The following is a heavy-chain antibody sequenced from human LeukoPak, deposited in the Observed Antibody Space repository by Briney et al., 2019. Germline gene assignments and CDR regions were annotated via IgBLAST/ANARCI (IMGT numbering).Heavy chain of an antibody. V-gene: IGHV4-4*07. D-gene: IGHD1-20*01. CDR1: VGSFSSYY. J-gene: IGHJ4*02. CDR2: IYTSGST. CDR3: ARGSNWNQNDY. Sequence: SETLSLTCIVPVGSFSSYYWSWIRQPPGKGLEWIGRIYTSGSTNYNPSLKSRVTMSVDTSKNQFSLKLSSVTAADTAVYYCARGSNWNQNDYWGQGTLVTVSS.